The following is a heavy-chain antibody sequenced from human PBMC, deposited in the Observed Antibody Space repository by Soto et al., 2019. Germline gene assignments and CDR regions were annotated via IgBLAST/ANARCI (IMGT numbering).Heavy chain of an antibody. CDR2: IYYSGTT. CDR3: ARSQRGRTAFTFDY. CDR1: GDSVSNDNYY. V-gene: IGHV4-61*01. J-gene: IGHJ4*02. Sequence: SLTCAVSGDSVSNDNYYWSWIQQPPGKGLEWIGYIYYSGTTNYNSYLKSRLSLSVDMSKNQFSLKLASVTAADTAVYFCARSQRGRTAFTFDYWGQGALVTVSS. D-gene: IGHD3-16*01.